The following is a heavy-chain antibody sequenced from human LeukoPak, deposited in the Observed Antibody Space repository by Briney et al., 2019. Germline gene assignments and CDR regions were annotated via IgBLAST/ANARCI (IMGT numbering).Heavy chain of an antibody. J-gene: IGHJ4*02. D-gene: IGHD1-26*01. CDR1: GYTFTGYY. V-gene: IGHV1-2*02. Sequence: ASVKVSCKASGYTFTGYYMHWVRQAPGQGLEWMGWINPNSGGTNYAQKFQGRVTMTRDTSISTAYMELSRLRSDDTAVYYCARALRVGATSKGYWGQGTLVTVSS. CDR3: ARALRVGATSKGY. CDR2: INPNSGGT.